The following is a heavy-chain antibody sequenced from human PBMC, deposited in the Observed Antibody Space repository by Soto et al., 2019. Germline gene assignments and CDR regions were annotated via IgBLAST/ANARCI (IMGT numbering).Heavy chain of an antibody. CDR1: GFTFSSYW. CDR3: ARVGSLTVTDAFDI. Sequence: GGSLRLSCAASGFTFSSYWMHWVRQAPGKGLVWVSRINSDGSSTSYADSVKGRFTISRDNAKNTLYLQMNSLRAEDTAVYYCARVGSLTVTDAFDIWGQGTMVTVSS. D-gene: IGHD4-4*01. J-gene: IGHJ3*02. CDR2: INSDGSST. V-gene: IGHV3-74*01.